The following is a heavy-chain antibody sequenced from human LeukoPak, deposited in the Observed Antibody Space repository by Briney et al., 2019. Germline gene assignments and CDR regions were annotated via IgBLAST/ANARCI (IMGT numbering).Heavy chain of an antibody. J-gene: IGHJ4*02. CDR2: IKSETDGGTT. CDR3: TTAAALG. D-gene: IGHD6-25*01. Sequence: GGSLRLSCAASGFTFSNTWMSWVRQAPGKGLEWVGRIKSETDGGTTDYAAPVNGRFVISRDDSKNMLYLQMSGLKIEDTAVYYCTTAAALGWGQGTLVTVSS. CDR1: GFTFSNTW. V-gene: IGHV3-15*01.